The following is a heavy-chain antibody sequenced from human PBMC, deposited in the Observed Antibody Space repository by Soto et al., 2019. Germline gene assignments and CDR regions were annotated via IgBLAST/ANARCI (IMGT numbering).Heavy chain of an antibody. CDR3: ARRTRPGKYYFDY. Sequence: SETLSLTCTVSGGSISSGGYYWSWIRQHPGKGLEWIGYIYYSGSTYYNPSLKSRVTISVDTSKNQFSLKLSSVTAADTAVYYCARRTRPGKYYFDYWGQGTLVTVSS. V-gene: IGHV4-31*03. CDR2: IYYSGST. J-gene: IGHJ4*02. CDR1: GGSISSGGYY.